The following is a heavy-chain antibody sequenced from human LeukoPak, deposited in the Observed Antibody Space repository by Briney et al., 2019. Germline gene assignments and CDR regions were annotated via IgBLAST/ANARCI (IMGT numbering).Heavy chain of an antibody. D-gene: IGHD3-3*01. Sequence: GGSLRLSCAASGFTFDDYTMHWVRQAPGKGLEWVSLISWDGGSTYYADSVKGRFTISRDNSKNSLYLQMNSLRTEDTALYYCAKGFLEWLSLDAFEIWGQGTMVTVSS. CDR2: ISWDGGST. J-gene: IGHJ3*02. CDR1: GFTFDDYT. V-gene: IGHV3-43*01. CDR3: AKGFLEWLSLDAFEI.